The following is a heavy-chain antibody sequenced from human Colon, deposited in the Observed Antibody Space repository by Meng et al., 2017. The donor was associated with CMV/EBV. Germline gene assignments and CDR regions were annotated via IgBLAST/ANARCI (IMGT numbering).Heavy chain of an antibody. CDR2: IYVDGST. D-gene: IGHD3-16*01. J-gene: IGHJ4*02. Sequence: EVQLEESGGGLTQPGGSMRLSCEASGLSVSSNYMSWVRQAPGKGLEWVSVIYVDGSTYYAESVRGRFTISRDSSTNTVHLHLNSLRDDDSAVYYCARDLGGGDYFDYWGQGTLVTVSS. CDR3: ARDLGGGDYFDY. CDR1: GLSVSSNY. V-gene: IGHV3-53*01.